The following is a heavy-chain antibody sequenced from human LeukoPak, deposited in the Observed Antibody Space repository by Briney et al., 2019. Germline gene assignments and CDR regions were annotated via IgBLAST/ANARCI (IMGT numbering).Heavy chain of an antibody. CDR1: GFAFSQFP. Sequence: HPGGSLRLSCVASGFAFSQFPVHWVRQAPGKRLEWVAFISHDGGNKKYGDPVKGRFTISRDNSKNTVYLQMNSLRPEDTALYYCARDKSYFGSGNYHYFDSWGQGALVIVSS. V-gene: IGHV3-30*03. CDR3: ARDKSYFGSGNYHYFDS. D-gene: IGHD3-10*01. J-gene: IGHJ4*02. CDR2: ISHDGGNK.